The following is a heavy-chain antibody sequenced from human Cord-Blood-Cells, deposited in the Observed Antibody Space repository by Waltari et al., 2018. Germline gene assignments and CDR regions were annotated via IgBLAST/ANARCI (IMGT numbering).Heavy chain of an antibody. CDR1: GYTLTGYY. Sequence: QVQLVQSGAEVKKPGASVKVSCKASGYTLTGYYMHWVRQAPGQGLEWMGWINPNSGGTNYAQKFQGRVTMTRDTSISTAYMELSRLRSDDTAVYYCARSRTYYDFWSGYGYWGQGTLVTVSS. CDR2: INPNSGGT. CDR3: ARSRTYYDFWSGYGY. D-gene: IGHD3-3*01. J-gene: IGHJ4*02. V-gene: IGHV1-2*02.